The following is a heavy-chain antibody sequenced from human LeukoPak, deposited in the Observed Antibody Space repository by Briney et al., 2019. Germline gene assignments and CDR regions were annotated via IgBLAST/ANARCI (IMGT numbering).Heavy chain of an antibody. CDR3: ARGVGSGYTDY. D-gene: IGHD3-22*01. CDR1: GGSISNYY. J-gene: IGHJ4*02. V-gene: IGHV4-59*01. Sequence: SETLSLTCTVSGGSISNYYWTWIRQPPGKGLEWIGFTSYSGNTNYNPSLKSRVTISLDTSKNQFSLKLISVTAADTAVYYCARGVGSGYTDYWGQGALVTVSS. CDR2: TSYSGNT.